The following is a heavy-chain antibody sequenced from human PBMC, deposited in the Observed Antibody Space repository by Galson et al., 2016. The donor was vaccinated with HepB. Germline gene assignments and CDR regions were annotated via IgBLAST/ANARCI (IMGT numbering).Heavy chain of an antibody. V-gene: IGHV3-23*01. CDR1: GITFSNYA. CDR3: AGKWGPGPFDH. Sequence: SLRLSCAVSGITFSNYAMNWVRQAPGKGLEWVSSISYSGDTTHLADSVKGRFTISRDNSKKTLFLHMNSLRVDETAIYYCAGKWGPGPFDHWGQGALVTVSS. D-gene: IGHD1-26*01. J-gene: IGHJ4*02. CDR2: ISYSGDTT.